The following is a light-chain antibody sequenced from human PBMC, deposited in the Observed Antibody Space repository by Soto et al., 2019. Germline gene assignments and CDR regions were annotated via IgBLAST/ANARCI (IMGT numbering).Light chain of an antibody. V-gene: IGKV3D-15*01. CDR3: QQYNNSPRT. CDR1: QSVSSN. J-gene: IGKJ3*01. Sequence: EIVMTQSPATLSLSPGERATLSCRASQSVSSNLAWYQQKPRQAPRLLIFGASTRATGIPARFSGSGSGTEFTLTISSLQSEDFAVYYCQQYNNSPRTFGPGTKVDIK. CDR2: GAS.